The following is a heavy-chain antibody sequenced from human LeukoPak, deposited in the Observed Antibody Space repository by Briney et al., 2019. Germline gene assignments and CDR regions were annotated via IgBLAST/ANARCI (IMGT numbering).Heavy chain of an antibody. CDR2: INTNTGNP. D-gene: IGHD2-15*01. J-gene: IGHJ4*02. Sequence: ASVKVSCKASGYTFTSYAMHWVRQAPGQGLEWMGWINTNTGNPTYAQGFTGRFVFSLDTSVSTAYLQISSLKAEDTAVYYCARVNYPKYCSGGSCALKHSLYYFDYWGQGTLVTVSS. CDR1: GYTFTSYA. V-gene: IGHV7-4-1*02. CDR3: ARVNYPKYCSGGSCALKHSLYYFDY.